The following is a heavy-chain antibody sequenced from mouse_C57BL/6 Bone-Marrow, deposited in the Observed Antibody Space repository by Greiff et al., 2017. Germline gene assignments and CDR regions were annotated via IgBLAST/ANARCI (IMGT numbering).Heavy chain of an antibody. CDR3: ARYGSLDY. Sequence: QVQLQQSGAELVMPGASVKLSCKASGYTFTSYWMHWVKQRPGQGLEWIGEIDPSDSYTNYNQKFKGKSTLTVDKSSSTAYMQLSSLTSEDSAVYYCARYGSLDYWGQGTTLTVSS. CDR2: IDPSDSYT. D-gene: IGHD1-1*01. V-gene: IGHV1-69*01. J-gene: IGHJ2*01. CDR1: GYTFTSYW.